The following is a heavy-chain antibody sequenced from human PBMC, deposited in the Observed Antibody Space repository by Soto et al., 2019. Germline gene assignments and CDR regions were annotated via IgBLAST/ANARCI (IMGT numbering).Heavy chain of an antibody. CDR3: AKDRFCGGDCYSSPPRYYYYYGMDV. CDR2: ISGSGGST. J-gene: IGHJ6*02. Sequence: WWSLRLSCAASVFTFSSYAMSWFRQAPGKGLEWVSAISGSGGSTYYADSVKGRFTISRDNSKNTLYLQMNSLRAEDTAVYYCAKDRFCGGDCYSSPPRYYYYYGMDVWGQGTTVTVSS. V-gene: IGHV3-23*01. CDR1: VFTFSSYA. D-gene: IGHD2-21*02.